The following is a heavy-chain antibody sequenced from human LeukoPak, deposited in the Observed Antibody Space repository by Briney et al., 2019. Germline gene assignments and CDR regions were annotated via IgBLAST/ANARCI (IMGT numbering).Heavy chain of an antibody. V-gene: IGHV3-30*18. D-gene: IGHD4-17*01. CDR2: ISYNGDNQ. Sequence: GGSLRLSCAASGFIFSNYAIHWVRQAPGKGLEWVTTISYNGDNQHYADPVKGRFTISRDNSKNTVYLQIDALRTEDSAVYYCVKVYPTLTTSSVLGSWGQGTLVTVSS. CDR1: GFIFSNYA. CDR3: VKVYPTLTTSSVLGS. J-gene: IGHJ4*03.